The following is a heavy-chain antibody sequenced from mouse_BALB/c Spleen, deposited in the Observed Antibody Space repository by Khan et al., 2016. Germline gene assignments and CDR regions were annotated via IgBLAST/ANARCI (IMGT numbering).Heavy chain of an antibody. CDR2: FYPGSGSI. CDR1: GYTFTEFS. V-gene: IGHV1-62-2*01. Sequence: VQLQESGAELVKPGASVRLSCKASGYTFTEFSIHWIKQRSGQGLEWIGWFYPGSGSIKYNEKFKDKATVTADKSSNTVYLELSRLTSEDSAVYFCARHEFTTAPFAYWGQGTLVTVSA. CDR3: ARHEFTTAPFAY. J-gene: IGHJ3*01. D-gene: IGHD1-2*01.